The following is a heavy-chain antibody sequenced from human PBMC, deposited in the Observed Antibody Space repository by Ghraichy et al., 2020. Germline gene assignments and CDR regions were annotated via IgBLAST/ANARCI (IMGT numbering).Heavy chain of an antibody. J-gene: IGHJ6*02. CDR3: ARDWRSGWGGDYYYGMDV. D-gene: IGHD6-19*01. CDR2: IGSSSSTI. V-gene: IGHV3-48*02. Sequence: GGSLRLSCAASGFSFNTYSMNWVRQAPGKGLEYISYIGSSSSTIYYADSVKGRFTISRDNAKNSLYLQMSSLRDEDTAVYYCARDWRSGWGGDYYYGMDVWGQGTTVTVSS. CDR1: GFSFNTYS.